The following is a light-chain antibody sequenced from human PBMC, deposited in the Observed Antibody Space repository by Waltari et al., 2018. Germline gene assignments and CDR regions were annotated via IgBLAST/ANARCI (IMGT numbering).Light chain of an antibody. CDR2: EVS. J-gene: IGKJ1*01. CDR1: LRLLYRDGRTY. V-gene: IGKV2D-29*01. CDR3: MQSLRLPWT. Sequence: DLVMTQPPLSLSVASGQSASISCKSSLRLLYRDGRTYLYWYLQKPGQPPQLLIYEVSNRFSGVPDRFSGSGSGTDFTLKISRVEAEDVGVFYCMQSLRLPWTFGQGTKVEI.